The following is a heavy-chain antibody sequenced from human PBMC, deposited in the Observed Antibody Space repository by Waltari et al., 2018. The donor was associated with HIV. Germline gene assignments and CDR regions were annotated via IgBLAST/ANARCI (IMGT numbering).Heavy chain of an antibody. Sequence: QVHLQESGSGLVKPSGTLSLTCAVSGGSISSSNWWSWVRQPPGKGLEWIGEIYHSGSTNYNPSLKSRVTISEDKSKNQFSLKLSSVTAADTAVYYCARASSPRYGFDIWGQGTMVTVSS. J-gene: IGHJ3*02. CDR1: GGSISSSNW. V-gene: IGHV4-4*02. CDR2: IYHSGST. CDR3: ARASSPRYGFDI. D-gene: IGHD2-2*01.